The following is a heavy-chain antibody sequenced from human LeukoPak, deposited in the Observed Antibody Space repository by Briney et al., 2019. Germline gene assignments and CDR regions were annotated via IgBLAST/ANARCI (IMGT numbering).Heavy chain of an antibody. CDR1: GGSISSSSYY. Sequence: SETLSLTCTVSGGSISSSSYYWGWIRQPPGKGLEWIGYIYSSGSTDYNPSLKSRVTISVDTSRNQSSLKLSSVTTADTAVYYCARGYGYYFESWGQGTLVTVSS. V-gene: IGHV4-61*05. CDR2: IYSSGST. J-gene: IGHJ4*02. D-gene: IGHD5-18*01. CDR3: ARGYGYYFES.